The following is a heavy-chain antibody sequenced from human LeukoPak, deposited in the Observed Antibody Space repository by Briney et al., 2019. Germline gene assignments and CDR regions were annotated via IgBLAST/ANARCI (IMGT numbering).Heavy chain of an antibody. Sequence: ASVKVSCKASGGTFSSYAISWVRQAPGQGLEWMGRIIPILGIANYAQKFQGRVTITADKSTSTAYMELSSLRSEDTAVYYCVRDLGYCSSTSCQDNWFDPWGQGTLVTVSS. J-gene: IGHJ5*02. V-gene: IGHV1-69*04. CDR1: GGTFSSYA. CDR2: IIPILGIA. CDR3: VRDLGYCSSTSCQDNWFDP. D-gene: IGHD2-2*03.